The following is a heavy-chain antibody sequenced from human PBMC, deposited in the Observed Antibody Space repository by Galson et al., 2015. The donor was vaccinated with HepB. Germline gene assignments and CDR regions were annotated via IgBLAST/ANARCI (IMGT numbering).Heavy chain of an antibody. J-gene: IGHJ4*02. CDR3: AREFAGGSYSALDY. V-gene: IGHV3-21*01. CDR1: GFTFSSYS. Sequence: SLRLSCAASGFTFSSYSMNWVRQAPGKGLEWVSSISSSSSYIYYADSVKGRFTISRDNAKNSLYLQMNSLRAEDTAVYYCAREFAGGSYSALDYWGQGTLVTVSS. CDR2: ISSSSSYI. D-gene: IGHD1-26*01.